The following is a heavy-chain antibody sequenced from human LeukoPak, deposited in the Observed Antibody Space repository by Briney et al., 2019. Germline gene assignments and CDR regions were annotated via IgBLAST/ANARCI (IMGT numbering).Heavy chain of an antibody. Sequence: SETLSITCTVSGGSISSYYWSWIRQPAGKGLEWIGRIYTSGSTNYNPSLKSRVTISVDTSKNQFSLKLSSVTAADTAVYYCARGGIMITFGGVIVPLPLDYWGQGTLVTVSS. V-gene: IGHV4-4*07. D-gene: IGHD3-16*02. CDR1: GGSISSYY. J-gene: IGHJ4*02. CDR3: ARGGIMITFGGVIVPLPLDY. CDR2: IYTSGST.